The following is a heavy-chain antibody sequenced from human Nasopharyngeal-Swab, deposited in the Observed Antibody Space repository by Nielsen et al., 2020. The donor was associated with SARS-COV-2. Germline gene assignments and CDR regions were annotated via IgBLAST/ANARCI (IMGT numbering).Heavy chain of an antibody. CDR2: ISGSGGST. CDR3: AKVPSTVSKLPLDY. CDR1: GFTFSSYA. J-gene: IGHJ4*02. V-gene: IGHV3-23*01. D-gene: IGHD4-11*01. Sequence: GESLKISCAASGFTFSSYAMSWVRQAPGKGLEWVSAISGSGGSTYYADSVKGRFTISRDNSKNTLYLQMNSLRAEDTAVYYCAKVPSTVSKLPLDYWGQGTLVTVSS.